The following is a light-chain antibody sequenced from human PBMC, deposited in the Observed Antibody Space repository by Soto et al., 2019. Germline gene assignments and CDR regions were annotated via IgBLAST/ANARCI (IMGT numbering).Light chain of an antibody. CDR3: SSYAGSNNYVV. CDR1: SSDVGGYNY. J-gene: IGLJ2*01. Sequence: QSALTQPPSASRSPGQSVTISCTGTSSDVGGYNYVSWYQQHPGKAPKLMIYEVSKRPSRVPDRFSGSKSGNTASLTVSGLQAEDEADYYCSSYAGSNNYVVFGGGTKLTVL. CDR2: EVS. V-gene: IGLV2-8*02.